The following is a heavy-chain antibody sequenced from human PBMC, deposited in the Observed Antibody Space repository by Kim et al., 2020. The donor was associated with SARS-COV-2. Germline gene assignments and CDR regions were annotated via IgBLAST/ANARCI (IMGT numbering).Heavy chain of an antibody. V-gene: IGHV4-61*01. CDR2: IYYSGST. CDR3: ARADSSGWFDY. J-gene: IGHJ4*02. D-gene: IGHD6-19*01. CDR1: GGSVSSGSYY. Sequence: SETLSLTCTVSGGSVSSGSYYWSWIRQPPGKGLEWIGYIYYSGSTNYNPSLKSRVTISVDTSKNQFSLKLSSVTAADTAVYYCARADSSGWFDYWGQGTL.